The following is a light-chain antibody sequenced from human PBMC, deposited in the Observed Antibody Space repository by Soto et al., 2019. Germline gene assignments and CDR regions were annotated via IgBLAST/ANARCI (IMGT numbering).Light chain of an antibody. CDR2: AGS. J-gene: IGKJ1*01. CDR3: QHYANSRT. CDR1: QSVNGAY. V-gene: IGKV3-20*01. Sequence: EIVLTQSPGTLSLSPGERATLSCRASQSVNGAYLAWYQQKPGQSPRLLIYAGSGRATGIPDRFSASGSGTDFTLTISRLEPEDFTVYYCQHYANSRTFGQGTKVEIK.